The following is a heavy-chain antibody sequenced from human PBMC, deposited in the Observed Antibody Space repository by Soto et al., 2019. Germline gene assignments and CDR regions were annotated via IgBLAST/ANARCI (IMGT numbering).Heavy chain of an antibody. CDR1: GGSIKNTGAN. CDR3: ATHTSGSRNGPHT. CDR2: VYYTGTT. D-gene: IGHD1-26*01. J-gene: IGHJ5*02. V-gene: IGHV4-39*01. Sequence: QLQLQESGPGLVKPSETLSLTCTVSGGSIKNTGANWGWVRQPPGKGLEWIGSVYYTGTTYYNPSLQSRVNISIDTSKNQYSLSVNSVAAADTAVYYCATHTSGSRNGPHTWGQGTLVTVSS.